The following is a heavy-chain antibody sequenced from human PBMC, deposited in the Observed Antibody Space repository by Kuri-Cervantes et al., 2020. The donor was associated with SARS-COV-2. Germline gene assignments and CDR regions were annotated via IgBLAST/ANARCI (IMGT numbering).Heavy chain of an antibody. J-gene: IGHJ4*02. CDR1: GYTFTSYG. Sequence: AAVKVSCKASGYTFTSYGISWVRQAPGQGLEWMGWINPNSGGTNYAQKCQGRVTMTRDTSISTAYIGLSRLRSDDKAVYYCARGNGDWGVDYWGQGTLVTVSS. CDR2: INPNSGGT. D-gene: IGHD7-27*01. CDR3: ARGNGDWGVDY. V-gene: IGHV1-2*02.